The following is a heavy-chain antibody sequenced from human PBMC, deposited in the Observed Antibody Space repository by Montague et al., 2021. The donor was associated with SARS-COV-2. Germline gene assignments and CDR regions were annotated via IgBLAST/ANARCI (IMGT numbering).Heavy chain of an antibody. CDR1: GFSFDTYG. CDR3: AKQRGPATTTFDY. CDR2: IRGDGDKT. D-gene: IGHD1/OR15-1a*01. J-gene: IGHJ4*02. Sequence: PLRLSCAASGFSFDTYGMSWVRQAPGQGLEWVSSIRGDGDKTYYSGSVKGRFTISRDTSSNTLNLQMNSLRAEDTAIYFCAKQRGPATTTFDYWGQGTLVTVSS. V-gene: IGHV3-23*01.